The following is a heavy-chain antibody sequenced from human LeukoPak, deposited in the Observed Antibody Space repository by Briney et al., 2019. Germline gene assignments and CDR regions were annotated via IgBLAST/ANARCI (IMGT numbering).Heavy chain of an antibody. V-gene: IGHV1-2*02. J-gene: IGHJ4*02. CDR3: ARDLGALSYYSAPGNFLYDY. Sequence: ASVKVSCKASGYTFSGYSVHWVRQAPGQGLEWMGWINPNTDVTNYAQKFQGSVTMTRDTSISTAYMELSSLRSDDTAVYYCARDLGALSYYSAPGNFLYDYWGQGSLVTVSS. CDR1: GYTFSGYS. CDR2: INPNTDVT. D-gene: IGHD3-16*02.